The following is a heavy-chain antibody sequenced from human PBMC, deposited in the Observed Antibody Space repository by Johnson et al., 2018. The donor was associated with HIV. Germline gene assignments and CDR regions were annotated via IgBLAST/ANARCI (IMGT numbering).Heavy chain of an antibody. CDR3: AKDTLLESGFDI. CDR1: GFTFDDYA. D-gene: IGHD3-3*02. CDR2: ISWNSGSI. J-gene: IGHJ3*02. V-gene: IGHV3-9*01. Sequence: VQLVEFGGVVVQPGGSLRLSCAASGFTFDDYAMHWVRQAPGKGLEWVSGISWNSGSIGYADSVKGRFTISRDNAKNSLYLQMNSLRAEDTALYYCAKDTLLESGFDIWGQGTMVTVSS.